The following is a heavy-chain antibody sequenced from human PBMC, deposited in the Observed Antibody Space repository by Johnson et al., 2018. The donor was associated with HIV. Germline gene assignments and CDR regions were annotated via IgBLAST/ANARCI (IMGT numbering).Heavy chain of an antibody. V-gene: IGHV3-11*04. CDR2: ITSSGATK. J-gene: IGHJ3*02. CDR1: GFTFSDYY. CDR3: AKRVSGWNFGVDAFDI. Sequence: QVQLVESGGGVVRPGGSLRLSCAASGFTFSDYYMAWIRQTPGKGLEWVSYITSSGATKYYADSVKGRFTISRDNTENLVYLQMNSLRAEDTAVFYCAKRVSGWNFGVDAFDIWGQGTMVTVSS. D-gene: IGHD6-19*01.